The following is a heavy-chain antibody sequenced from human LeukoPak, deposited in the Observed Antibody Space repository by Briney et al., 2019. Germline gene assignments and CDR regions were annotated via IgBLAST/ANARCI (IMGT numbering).Heavy chain of an antibody. CDR3: ARVRYDFWSGYYGPFDY. CDR2: IDHSGST. J-gene: IGHJ4*02. CDR1: GGSFSGYY. D-gene: IGHD3-3*01. Sequence: SETLSLTCAVYGGSFSGYYWSWIRQPPGKGLEWIGEIDHSGSTNYNPSLKSRVTISVDTSKNQFSLKLSSVTAADTAVYYCARVRYDFWSGYYGPFDYWGQGTLVTVSS. V-gene: IGHV4-34*01.